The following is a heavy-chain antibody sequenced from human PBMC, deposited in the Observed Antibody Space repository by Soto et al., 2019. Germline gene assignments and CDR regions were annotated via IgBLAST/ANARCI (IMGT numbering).Heavy chain of an antibody. D-gene: IGHD6-19*01. Sequence: GGSLRLSCAASGFTFSSYGIHWVRQPPGKGLEWVAVIWYEGSNKYYADSVKGRFTISRDNSKNTLYLQMNSLRAEDTAVYYCARGYSSGWYGPGFYYYYGMDVWGQGTTVTVSS. CDR2: IWYEGSNK. J-gene: IGHJ6*02. V-gene: IGHV3-33*01. CDR3: ARGYSSGWYGPGFYYYYGMDV. CDR1: GFTFSSYG.